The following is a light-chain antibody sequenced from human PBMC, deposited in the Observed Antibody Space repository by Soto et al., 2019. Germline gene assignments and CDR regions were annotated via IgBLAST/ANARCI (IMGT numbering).Light chain of an antibody. CDR2: GAS. J-gene: IGKJ5*01. CDR3: QLYGSLLIT. CDR1: QSVSSN. Sequence: SRGAVSWSRRESTTLSCRASQSVSSNFAWYQQKPGQAPRLLIYGASSRATGIPDRFSGSGSGTDFTLTIGRLEPEDFAVYYCQLYGSLLITFGQGTRLDIK. V-gene: IGKV3-20*01.